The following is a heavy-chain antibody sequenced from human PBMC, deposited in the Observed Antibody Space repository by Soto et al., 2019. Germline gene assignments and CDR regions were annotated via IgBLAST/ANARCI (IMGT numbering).Heavy chain of an antibody. J-gene: IGHJ4*02. Sequence: QLQLQESGPGLVKPSETLSLTCTVSGGSISSSNYHWGWIRQPPGKGLEWIGSMYYSGSTYYNPSLKSRVTISVDTSKNQCSLKLTSVTAADTAVYHCARQVGKSPPGRWGQGTLVTVSS. CDR2: MYYSGST. CDR3: ARQVGKSPPGR. CDR1: GGSISSSNYH. V-gene: IGHV4-39*01.